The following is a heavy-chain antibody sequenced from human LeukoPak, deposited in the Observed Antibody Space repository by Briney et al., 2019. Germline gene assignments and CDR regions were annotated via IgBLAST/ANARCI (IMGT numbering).Heavy chain of an antibody. CDR3: ASLLGYTSRRYGYFDY. Sequence: SETLSLTCTVPGDSISSSTYYWGWIRQPPGKGLEWIGSIFYRGNTYYNPSLKSRVTISVDTSKSRFSLKLTSVTAADTAVYYCASLLGYTSRRYGYFDYWGQGTLVTVSS. D-gene: IGHD3-16*02. J-gene: IGHJ4*02. CDR1: GDSISSSTYY. CDR2: IFYRGNT. V-gene: IGHV4-39*01.